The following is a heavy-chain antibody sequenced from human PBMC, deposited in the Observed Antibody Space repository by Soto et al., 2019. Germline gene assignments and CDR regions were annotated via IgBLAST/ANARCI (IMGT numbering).Heavy chain of an antibody. D-gene: IGHD2-15*01. CDR3: VLGYCSGGHWCYLDY. CDR1: GTTFRDYG. J-gene: IGHJ4*02. Sequence: ESGGGVVQPGRSLRLSCAASGTTFRDYGMHWVRQSPGKGLEWVAAVSNDGTYKYYADSVKGRFTISRDNSKNTLYLQMNNLGPEDTAVFYCVLGYCSGGHWCYLDYWGLGTLVTVSP. V-gene: IGHV3-30*03. CDR2: VSNDGTYK.